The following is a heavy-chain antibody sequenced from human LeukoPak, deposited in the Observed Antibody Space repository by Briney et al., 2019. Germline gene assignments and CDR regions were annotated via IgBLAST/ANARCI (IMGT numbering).Heavy chain of an antibody. CDR2: INPYSGDT. CDR1: GYTFTGYY. Sequence: GASVKVSCKASGYTFTGYYMHWVRQAPGQGLEWMGWINPYSGDTNYAQKFQGRVTITRDTSISTAYMELSRLRSDDTAVYYCARGGSSGWYYFDYWGQGTLVTVSS. CDR3: ARGGSSGWYYFDY. D-gene: IGHD6-19*01. J-gene: IGHJ4*02. V-gene: IGHV1-2*02.